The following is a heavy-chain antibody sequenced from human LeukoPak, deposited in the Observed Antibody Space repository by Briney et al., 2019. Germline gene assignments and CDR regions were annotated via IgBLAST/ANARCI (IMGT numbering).Heavy chain of an antibody. J-gene: IGHJ3*02. CDR1: GYTFTGYY. Sequence: ASVKVSCKASGYTFTGYYMHWVRQAPGQGLEWMGWINPNSGGTNYAQKFQGRVTMTRDTSISTAYMELSRLRSDDTAVYYCARDRGSSGWNDAFDIWGQGTMVTVSS. D-gene: IGHD6-19*01. CDR3: ARDRGSSGWNDAFDI. V-gene: IGHV1-2*02. CDR2: INPNSGGT.